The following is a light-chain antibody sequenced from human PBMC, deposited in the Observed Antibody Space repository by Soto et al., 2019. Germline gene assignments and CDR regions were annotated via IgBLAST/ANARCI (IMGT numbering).Light chain of an antibody. V-gene: IGLV2-14*01. CDR2: EVS. CDR1: SSDVGGYKY. Sequence: QSALTQPASVSGSPGQSITISCTGTSSDVGGYKYVSWYQQHPGKAPKLMIYEVSNRPSGVSSRLSGSKSGNTASLTISGLQAEDEADYYCSSYTSSSTYVFGTGTKLTVL. J-gene: IGLJ1*01. CDR3: SSYTSSSTYV.